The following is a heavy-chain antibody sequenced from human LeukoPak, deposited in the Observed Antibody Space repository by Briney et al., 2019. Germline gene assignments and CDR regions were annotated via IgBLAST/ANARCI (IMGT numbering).Heavy chain of an antibody. V-gene: IGHV3-53*01. CDR2: IYSGGGT. CDR3: ARAPSGTDYGDY. CDR1: GFTVGNSY. Sequence: GGSQRLSCAASGFTVGNSYMSWVRQAPGKGLEWVSLIYSGGGTHYADPVKGRFTISRDSSTNTLFLQMNSLSAEDTAVYYCARAPSGTDYGDYWGQGALVTVSS. D-gene: IGHD1-26*01. J-gene: IGHJ4*02.